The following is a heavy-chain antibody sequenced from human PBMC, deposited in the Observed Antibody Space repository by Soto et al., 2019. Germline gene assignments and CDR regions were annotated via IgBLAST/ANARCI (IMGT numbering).Heavy chain of an antibody. V-gene: IGHV3-30*18. CDR3: AKPGVFGYRGYYSDY. D-gene: IGHD5-12*01. CDR2: ILLDGSNN. Sequence: GGSLRLSCAASGFTFSNYGMYWVRQAPGKGLEWVAVILLDGSNNYYGDSVKGRFTISRDNSKSTVFLQMHSLRVDDAAVYYCAKPGVFGYRGYYSDYWGRGTLVTVSS. CDR1: GFTFSNYG. J-gene: IGHJ4*01.